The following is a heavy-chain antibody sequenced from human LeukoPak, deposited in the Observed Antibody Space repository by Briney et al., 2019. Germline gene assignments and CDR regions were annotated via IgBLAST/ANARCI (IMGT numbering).Heavy chain of an antibody. CDR1: GFTFSDYY. J-gene: IGHJ4*02. CDR3: ARGPTRANSSDY. CDR2: ISSSGNTI. Sequence: GGSLRLSCAASGFTFSDYYMSWIRQAPGKGLEWLSYISSSGNTIFYADSVRGRFTISRDNAKNSLYLQMNSLRTEDTAMYYCARGPTRANSSDYWGQGTLVTVSS. V-gene: IGHV3-11*04. D-gene: IGHD2/OR15-2a*01.